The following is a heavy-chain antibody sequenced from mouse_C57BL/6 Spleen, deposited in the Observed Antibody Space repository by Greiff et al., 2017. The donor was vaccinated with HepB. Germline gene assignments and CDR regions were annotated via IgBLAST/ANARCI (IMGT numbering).Heavy chain of an antibody. D-gene: IGHD2-4*01. CDR1: GFTFSSYA. Sequence: EVMLVESGGGLVKPGGSLKLSCAASGFTFSSYAMSWVRQTPEKRLEWVATISDGGSYTYYPDNVKGRFTISRDNAKNNLYLQMSHLKSEDTAMYYCARPSIYYDYDGYAMDYWGQGTSVTVSS. J-gene: IGHJ4*01. V-gene: IGHV5-4*03. CDR3: ARPSIYYDYDGYAMDY. CDR2: ISDGGSYT.